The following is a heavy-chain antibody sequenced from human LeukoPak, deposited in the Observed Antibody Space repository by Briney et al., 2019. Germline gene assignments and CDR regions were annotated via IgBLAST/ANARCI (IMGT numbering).Heavy chain of an antibody. D-gene: IGHD6-19*01. J-gene: IGHJ6*02. CDR1: GFTFSSYD. Sequence: GGSLRLSCAASGFTFSSYDVHWVRQATGKGLEWVSAIGTAGDTYYPGSVKGRFTISRENAKNSLYLQMNSLRAGDTAVYYCARAQGYSSGWTTYYYYGMDVWGQGTTVTVSS. V-gene: IGHV3-13*01. CDR3: ARAQGYSSGWTTYYYYGMDV. CDR2: IGTAGDT.